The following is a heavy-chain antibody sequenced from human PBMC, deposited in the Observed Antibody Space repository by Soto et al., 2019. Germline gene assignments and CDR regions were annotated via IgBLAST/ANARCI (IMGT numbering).Heavy chain of an antibody. J-gene: IGHJ4*02. Sequence: GGSLRLSCAASGFTFSNAWMSWVRQAPGKGLEWVGRIKSKTDGGTTDYAAPVKGRFTISRDDSKNTLYLQMNSLKTEDTAVYYCTTGPLVVVAATHFVYYFDYWGQGTLVTVSS. V-gene: IGHV3-15*01. CDR2: IKSKTDGGTT. CDR3: TTGPLVVVAATHFVYYFDY. CDR1: GFTFSNAW. D-gene: IGHD2-15*01.